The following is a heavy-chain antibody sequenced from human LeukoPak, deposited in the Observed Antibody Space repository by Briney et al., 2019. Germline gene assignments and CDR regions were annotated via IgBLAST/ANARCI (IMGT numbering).Heavy chain of an antibody. Sequence: SQILSLTCAISGDSVSSNSVAWNWIRQSPSRGLEWLGRTYYRSKWYSDYAVSVKSRITINADTSKNQVSLQLNSVTPDDTAVYYCARDSRDGYSLPLDHWGQGALVTVSS. CDR1: GDSVSSNSVA. CDR3: ARDSRDGYSLPLDH. D-gene: IGHD5-24*01. CDR2: TYYRSKWYS. V-gene: IGHV6-1*01. J-gene: IGHJ4*02.